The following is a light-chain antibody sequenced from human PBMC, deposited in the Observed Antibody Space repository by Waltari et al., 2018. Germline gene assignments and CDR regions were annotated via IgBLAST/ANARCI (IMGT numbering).Light chain of an antibody. V-gene: IGKV3-20*01. CDR2: AGS. Sequence: EIVLTQSPGTLSLSPGDRATLSCRASQSVTSSYLVWYQQKPGQAPRLLIYAGSSRATGIPDRFSGSGFGTAFTLTISRLEPEDFAVYYCQQYGNSPTFGQGTKVDIK. CDR1: QSVTSSY. CDR3: QQYGNSPT. J-gene: IGKJ1*01.